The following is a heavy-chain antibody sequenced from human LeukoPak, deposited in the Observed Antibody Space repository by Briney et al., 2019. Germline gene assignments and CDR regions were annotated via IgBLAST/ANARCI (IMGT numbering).Heavy chain of an antibody. Sequence: SQTLSLTCTVSGGSIISGNYYWSWIRQHPGKGLEWIGYIYYNGYTYYNPSLKSRDTFSVDTSKSHFSLKLSSVTAADTAVYYCARGLGYCTSTSCYSNYYYYMDVWGKGTTVTVSS. V-gene: IGHV4-31*03. CDR2: IYYNGYT. D-gene: IGHD2-2*01. CDR3: ARGLGYCTSTSCYSNYYYYMDV. CDR1: GGSIISGNYY. J-gene: IGHJ6*03.